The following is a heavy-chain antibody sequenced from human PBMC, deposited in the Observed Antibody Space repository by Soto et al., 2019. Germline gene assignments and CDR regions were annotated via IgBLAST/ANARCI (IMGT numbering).Heavy chain of an antibody. CDR3: ARERRVLSEAFDT. Sequence: SQTLSLTCAISGDSVSSNSAAWNWLRQSPSRGLEWLGRTYYRSKWYNDYVVSVKSRITINPDTSKNQFSLQLNSVTPEDTAVYYCARERRVLSEAFDTWGQGKVVTVSS. CDR2: TYYRSKWYN. CDR1: GDSVSSNSAA. J-gene: IGHJ3*02. D-gene: IGHD2-2*01. V-gene: IGHV6-1*01.